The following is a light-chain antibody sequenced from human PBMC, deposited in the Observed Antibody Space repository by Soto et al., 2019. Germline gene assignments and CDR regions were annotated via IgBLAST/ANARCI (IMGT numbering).Light chain of an antibody. J-gene: IGKJ5*01. CDR1: QSVSSN. Sequence: EIVMTQSPATLSVSPGERATLSCRASQSVSSNLAWYQQKPGQAPRLLMYTASSRATGIPDRFSGSGSGRDFNLIISRLEPEDFAVYYCQQYGSSVSITFGQGTRLEIK. CDR3: QQYGSSVSIT. V-gene: IGKV3-20*01. CDR2: TAS.